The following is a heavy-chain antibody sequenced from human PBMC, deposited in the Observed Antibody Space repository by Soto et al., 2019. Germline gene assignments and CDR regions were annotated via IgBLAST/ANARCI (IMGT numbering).Heavy chain of an antibody. CDR2: VDPRDGST. CDR1: GYIFTTYS. J-gene: IGHJ4*02. V-gene: IGHV1-46*01. CDR3: ARVRSSGREFDY. D-gene: IGHD6-25*01. Sequence: QVQLVQSGAEMKRPGASVILSCKASGYIFTTYSIHWVRQTAGQGLEWMAKVDPRDGSTGSAQKFRGRVSMAWDTSTGTVSMEVSSLTSDDTATYYCARVRSSGREFDYWGQGTQVTVSS.